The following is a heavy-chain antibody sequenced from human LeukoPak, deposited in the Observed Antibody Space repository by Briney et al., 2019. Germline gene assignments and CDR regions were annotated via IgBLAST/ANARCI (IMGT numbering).Heavy chain of an antibody. V-gene: IGHV3-30*04. CDR1: GFTFSSYA. Sequence: PGGSLRLSCVTSGFTFSSYAFHWVRQAPGKGLEWVATMSFDVNNKYYADSVRGRFTISRDNSKNTLYLQMNSLGAEDTAVYSCPRGYCPITTCYNDYWAQGTLAPVS. CDR3: PRGYCPITTCYNDY. J-gene: IGHJ4*02. D-gene: IGHD2-15*01. CDR2: MSFDVNNK.